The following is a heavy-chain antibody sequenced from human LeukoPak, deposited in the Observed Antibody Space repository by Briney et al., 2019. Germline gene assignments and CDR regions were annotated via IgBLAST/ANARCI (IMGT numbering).Heavy chain of an antibody. Sequence: GGSLRLSCAASGFTVSSNYMSWLRQAPGKGLEWVSVIYSGGSTYYADSVKGRFTISRDNSKNTLYLQMNSLRAEDTAVYYCARVGPGYSYGYFDYWGQGTLVTVSS. D-gene: IGHD5-18*01. V-gene: IGHV3-66*01. CDR3: ARVGPGYSYGYFDY. CDR2: IYSGGST. J-gene: IGHJ4*02. CDR1: GFTVSSNY.